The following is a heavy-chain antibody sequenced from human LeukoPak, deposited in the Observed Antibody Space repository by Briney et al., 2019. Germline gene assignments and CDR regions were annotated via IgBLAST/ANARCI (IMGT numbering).Heavy chain of an antibody. CDR3: ARESVDLSKSNWFDP. D-gene: IGHD4-23*01. CDR1: GYTFTSYY. V-gene: IGHV1-46*01. Sequence: GASVKVSCKASGYTFTSYYMHWVRQAPGQGLEWMGIINPSGGSTSYAQKFQGRVTMTRDMSTSTVYMELSSLRSEDTAVYYCARESVDLSKSNWFDPWGQGTLVTVSS. CDR2: INPSGGST. J-gene: IGHJ5*02.